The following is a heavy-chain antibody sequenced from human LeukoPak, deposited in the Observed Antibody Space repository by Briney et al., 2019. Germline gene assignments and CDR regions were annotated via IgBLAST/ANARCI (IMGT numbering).Heavy chain of an antibody. J-gene: IGHJ4*02. CDR3: AKAHFGVGATHYFDY. CDR2: LTGSGDNT. V-gene: IGHV3-23*01. D-gene: IGHD1-26*01. CDR1: GFTFSSYG. Sequence: GGTLRLSCAASGFTFSSYGMSWVRQAPGKGLEWVSSLTGSGDNTYYADSVKGRFTISRDNSKNTLYLQMNSLRTEDTAVYYCAKAHFGVGATHYFDYWGQGTLVTVSS.